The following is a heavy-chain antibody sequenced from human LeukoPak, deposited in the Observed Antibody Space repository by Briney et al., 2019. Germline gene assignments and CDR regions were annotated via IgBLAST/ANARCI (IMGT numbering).Heavy chain of an antibody. CDR3: AKDHPFDSSGWYDDY. V-gene: IGHV3-30*02. CDR2: IRYDGSNK. Sequence: PGGSLRLSCAASGFTFSSYGMHWVRQAPGKGLEWVAFIRYDGSNKYYADSVKGRFTISRDNSKNTLYLQMNSLRAEDTAVYYCAKDHPFDSSGWYDDYWGQGTLVTVSS. CDR1: GFTFSSYG. J-gene: IGHJ4*02. D-gene: IGHD6-19*01.